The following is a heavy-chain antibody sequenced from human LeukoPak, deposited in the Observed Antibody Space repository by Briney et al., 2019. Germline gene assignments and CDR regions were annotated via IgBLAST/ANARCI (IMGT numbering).Heavy chain of an antibody. Sequence: ASVKVSCKASGYTLTSYGISWVRQAPGQGLEWMGWISAYNGNTNYAQRLQGRVTMTTDTSTSTAYMELRSLRSDDTAVYYCARDYKSYYYDSSGYYYHLVDCGYWGQGTLVTVSS. V-gene: IGHV1-18*01. CDR1: GYTLTSYG. D-gene: IGHD3-22*01. J-gene: IGHJ4*02. CDR2: ISAYNGNT. CDR3: ARDYKSYYYDSSGYYYHLVDCGY.